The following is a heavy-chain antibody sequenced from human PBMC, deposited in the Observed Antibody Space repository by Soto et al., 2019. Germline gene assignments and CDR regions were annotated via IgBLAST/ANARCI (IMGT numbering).Heavy chain of an antibody. D-gene: IGHD3-3*01. CDR3: AIFFWSGYYRGGWFDP. J-gene: IGHJ5*02. Sequence: QVQLQESGPGLVKPSGTLSLTCAVSGGSINSSNWWSWVRHPPGKGLEWIGEIYHSGSTNYNPSLKSRVTGSVDKSRNQFSLKLSSVTAADTAVYYGAIFFWSGYYRGGWFDPWGQGTLVTVSS. V-gene: IGHV4-4*02. CDR1: GGSINSSNW. CDR2: IYHSGST.